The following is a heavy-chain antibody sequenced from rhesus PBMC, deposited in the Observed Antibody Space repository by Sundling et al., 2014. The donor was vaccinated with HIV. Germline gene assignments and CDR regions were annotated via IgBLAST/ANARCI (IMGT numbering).Heavy chain of an antibody. CDR1: GASIRDNY. CDR3: ARDWRSGGYSLQFFDF. V-gene: IGHV4S2*01. J-gene: IGHJ4*01. CDR2: VYGSGGNT. Sequence: QVQLQESGPRLVKPSETLSLTCTVSGASIRDNYWSWSRQVPGKGLEWIGRVYGSGGNTDYDPSLKSRVVISIDTSKRQFSVRLRSVTAADTAVYYCARDWRSGGYSLQFFDFWAQGVLVTVSS. D-gene: IGHD5-24*01.